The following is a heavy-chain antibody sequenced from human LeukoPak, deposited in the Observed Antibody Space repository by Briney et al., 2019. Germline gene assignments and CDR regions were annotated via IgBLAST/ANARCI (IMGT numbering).Heavy chain of an antibody. J-gene: IGHJ4*02. CDR1: GGTFSSYA. CDR2: IIRIYGTA. D-gene: IGHD5-18*01. Sequence: GASVKVSCKASGGTFSSYAISWVRQAPGQGLEWMGGIIRIYGTANYAQKFQGRVTITTDESTSTAYMELSSLRSEDTAVYYCARAEYSYGYAWLVYWGQGTLVTVSS. CDR3: ARAEYSYGYAWLVY. V-gene: IGHV1-69*05.